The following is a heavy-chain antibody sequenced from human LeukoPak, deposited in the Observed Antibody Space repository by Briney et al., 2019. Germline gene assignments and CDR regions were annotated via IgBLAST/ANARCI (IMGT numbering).Heavy chain of an antibody. Sequence: GRSLRLSCAASGFTFSSYGMHWVRQAPGKGLEWVGVISYDGSNKYYADSVKGRFTISRDNSKNTLYLQMNSLRAEDTAVYYCARIAVAGQLDYWGQGTLVTVSS. J-gene: IGHJ4*02. D-gene: IGHD6-19*01. V-gene: IGHV3-30*03. CDR1: GFTFSSYG. CDR2: ISYDGSNK. CDR3: ARIAVAGQLDY.